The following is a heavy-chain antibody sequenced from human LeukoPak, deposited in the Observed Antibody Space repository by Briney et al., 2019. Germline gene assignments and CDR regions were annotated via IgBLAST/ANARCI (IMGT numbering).Heavy chain of an antibody. Sequence: KSSETLSLTCTVSGGSISSSSYYWGWIRQPPGKGLEWIGSIYYSGSTYYNPSLKSRVTISVDTSKNQFSLKLSSVTAADTAVYYCARDRSEQLVSRFDPWGQGTLVTVSS. V-gene: IGHV4-39*07. CDR1: GGSISSSSYY. CDR3: ARDRSEQLVSRFDP. D-gene: IGHD6-13*01. J-gene: IGHJ5*02. CDR2: IYYSGST.